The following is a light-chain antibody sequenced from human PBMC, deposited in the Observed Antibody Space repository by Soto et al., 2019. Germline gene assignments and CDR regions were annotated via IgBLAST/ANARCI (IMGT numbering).Light chain of an antibody. Sequence: EIVMTQSPDTLSVSPGERASLSCRASQSVSSNLAWYQQNPGQAPRLLIYGASARATGIPARFSGSGSGTEFILTISSLQSEDFAIYYCQHYNNWPLTFGQGTKVEIK. V-gene: IGKV3-15*01. CDR2: GAS. CDR1: QSVSSN. J-gene: IGKJ1*01. CDR3: QHYNNWPLT.